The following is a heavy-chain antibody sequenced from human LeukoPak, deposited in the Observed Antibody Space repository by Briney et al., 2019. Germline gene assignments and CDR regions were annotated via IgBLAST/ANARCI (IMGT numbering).Heavy chain of an antibody. CDR3: ARDLVGYSSSWRFDAFDI. J-gene: IGHJ3*02. CDR2: IYYSGST. CDR1: GGSISSYY. D-gene: IGHD6-13*01. V-gene: IGHV4-59*01. Sequence: SETLSLTCTVSGGSISSYYWSWIRQPAGKGLEWIGYIYYSGSTNYNPSLKSRVTISVDTSKNQFSLKLSSVTAADTAVYYCARDLVGYSSSWRFDAFDIWGQGTMVTVSS.